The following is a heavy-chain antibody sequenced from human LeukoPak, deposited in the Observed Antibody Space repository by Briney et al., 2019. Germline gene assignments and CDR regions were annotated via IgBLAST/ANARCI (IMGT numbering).Heavy chain of an antibody. V-gene: IGHV3-21*01. CDR1: GFTFSTYT. CDR3: SKSWGEYYDYVWAGDY. Sequence: PGGSLRLSCAASGFTFSTYTMNWVRQAPGKGLEWVSSISSSSSYIYFPDSVKDRFTISRDNAKNSLYLHMDSLRAEDTAVYYCSKSWGEYYDYVWAGDYWGQGTLVNVSS. J-gene: IGHJ4*02. CDR2: ISSSSSYI. D-gene: IGHD3-16*01.